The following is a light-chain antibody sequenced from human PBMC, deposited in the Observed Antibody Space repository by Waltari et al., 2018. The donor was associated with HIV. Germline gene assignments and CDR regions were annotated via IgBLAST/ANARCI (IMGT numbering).Light chain of an antibody. J-gene: IGKJ1*01. CDR3: QHSQT. Sequence: EIVLTQSPGNLSLSPGESATLSCRASQSVSSSYLAWYQQKPGQAPRLLIYGASSRATGIPDRFSGSGSGTDFTLTISRLEPEDFAVYYCQHSQTFGQGTKVEIK. CDR2: GAS. CDR1: QSVSSSY. V-gene: IGKV3-20*01.